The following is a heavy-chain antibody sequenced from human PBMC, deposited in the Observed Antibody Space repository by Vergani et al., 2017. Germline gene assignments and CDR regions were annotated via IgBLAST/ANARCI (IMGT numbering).Heavy chain of an antibody. CDR1: GFTFSDYY. CDR2: ISSSGSTI. V-gene: IGHV3-11*01. Sequence: QVQLVESGGGLVKPGGSLRLSCAASGFTFSDYYMSWIRQAPGKGLGWVSYISSSGSTIYYADSVKGRFTISRDNAKNSLYLHMNSLRAEDTAVYYCARWVEDSVVVPARAWFDPWGQGTLVTVSS. J-gene: IGHJ5*02. CDR3: ARWVEDSVVVPARAWFDP. D-gene: IGHD2-2*01.